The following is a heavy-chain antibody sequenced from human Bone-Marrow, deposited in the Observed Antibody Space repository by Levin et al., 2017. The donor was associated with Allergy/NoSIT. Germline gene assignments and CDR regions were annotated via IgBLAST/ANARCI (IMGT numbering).Heavy chain of an antibody. J-gene: IGHJ6*02. CDR3: ARHRDTMVRGVYYYYYGMDV. CDR2: IYYSGST. Sequence: SQTLSLTCTVSGGSISSYYWSWIRQPPGKGLEWIGYIYYSGSTNYNPSLKSRVTISVDTSKNQFSLKLSSVTAADTAVYYCARHRDTMVRGVYYYYYGMDVWGQGTTVTVSS. CDR1: GGSISSYY. D-gene: IGHD3-10*01. V-gene: IGHV4-59*08.